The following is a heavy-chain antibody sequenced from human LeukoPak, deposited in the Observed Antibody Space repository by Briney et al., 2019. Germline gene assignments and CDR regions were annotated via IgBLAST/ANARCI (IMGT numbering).Heavy chain of an antibody. CDR1: GGSFSGYY. V-gene: IGHV4-34*01. CDR3: ARVTQDGYYLYYFDY. Sequence: PSETLSLTCAVYGGSFSGYYWSWIRQPPGKGLEWIGEINHSGSTNYNPSLKSRVTISVDTSKNQFSLKLSSVTAADTAVYYCARVTQDGYYLYYFDYWGQGTLVTVSS. CDR2: INHSGST. J-gene: IGHJ4*02. D-gene: IGHD3-3*01.